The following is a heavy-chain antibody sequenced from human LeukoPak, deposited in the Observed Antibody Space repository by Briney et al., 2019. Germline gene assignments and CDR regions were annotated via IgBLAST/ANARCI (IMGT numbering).Heavy chain of an antibody. Sequence: PGGSLRLSCAASGFTFCSYAMHWVRQAPGKGLEWVAVISYDGSNKYYADSVKGRFTISRDNSKNTLYLQMNSLRAEDTAVYYCAKDHYTRNYFDYWGQGTLVTVSS. D-gene: IGHD2-2*02. V-gene: IGHV3-30-3*01. CDR2: ISYDGSNK. J-gene: IGHJ4*02. CDR1: GFTFCSYA. CDR3: AKDHYTRNYFDY.